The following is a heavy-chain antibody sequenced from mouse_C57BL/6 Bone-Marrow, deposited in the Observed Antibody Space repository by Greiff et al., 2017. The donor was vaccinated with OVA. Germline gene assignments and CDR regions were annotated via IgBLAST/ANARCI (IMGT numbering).Heavy chain of an antibody. CDR1: GYSITSGYY. CDR3: ARGAVVATKAMDY. Sequence: LQESGPGLVKPSQSLSLTCSVTGYSITSGYYWNWIRQFPGNKLEWMGYISYDGSNNYNPSLKNRISITRDTSKNQFFLKLNSVTTEDTATYYCARGAVVATKAMDYWGQGTSVTVSS. J-gene: IGHJ4*01. V-gene: IGHV3-6*01. CDR2: ISYDGSN. D-gene: IGHD1-1*01.